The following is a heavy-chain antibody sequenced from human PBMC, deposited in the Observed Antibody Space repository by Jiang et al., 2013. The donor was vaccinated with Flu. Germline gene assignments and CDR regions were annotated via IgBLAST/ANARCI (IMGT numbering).Heavy chain of an antibody. CDR3: ARVRTGTGHDAFDI. D-gene: IGHD2-8*02. CDR1: GGSISSSSYY. Sequence: ETLSLTCTVSGGSISSSSYYWGWIRQPPGKGLEWIGSIYYSGSTYYNPSLKSRVTISVDTSKNQFSLKLSSVTAADTAVYYCARVRTGTGHDAFDIWGQGTMVTVSS. J-gene: IGHJ3*02. CDR2: IYYSGST. V-gene: IGHV4-39*01.